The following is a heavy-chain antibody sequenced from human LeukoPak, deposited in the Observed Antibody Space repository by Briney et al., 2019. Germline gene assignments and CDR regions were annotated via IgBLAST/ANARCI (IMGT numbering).Heavy chain of an antibody. J-gene: IGHJ4*02. CDR2: IIPIFGTA. CDR1: GGTFSSYA. CDR3: ARVKDSSSWTYYFDY. V-gene: IGHV1-69*13. Sequence: SVTVSCKASGGTFSSYAISWVRQAPGQGLEWMGGIIPIFGTANYAQKFQGRVTITADESTSTAYMELSSLRSEDTAVYYCARVKDSSSWTYYFDYWGQGTLVTVSS. D-gene: IGHD6-13*01.